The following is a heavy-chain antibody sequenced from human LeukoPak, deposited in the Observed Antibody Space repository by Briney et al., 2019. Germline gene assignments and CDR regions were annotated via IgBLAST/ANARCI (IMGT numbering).Heavy chain of an antibody. J-gene: IGHJ4*02. CDR1: GFIFSSYD. V-gene: IGHV3-30*18. D-gene: IGHD3-10*01. CDR2: ISNDGSHR. CDR3: AKDQAITLIRGTWD. Sequence: PGGSLRLSCAASGFIFSSYDMHWVRQAPGKGLEWVAVISNDGSHRYYADSEKGRFTISRDNSKNTLYLQMNSLIAEDTAVYFCAKDQAITLIRGTWDWGQGTLVTVSS.